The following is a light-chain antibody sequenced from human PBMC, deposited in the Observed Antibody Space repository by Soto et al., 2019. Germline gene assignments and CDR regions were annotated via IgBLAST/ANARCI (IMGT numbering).Light chain of an antibody. CDR1: TSDIGTYDY. CDR2: DVN. J-gene: IGLJ2*01. CDR3: SSYTTTYSLV. V-gene: IGLV2-14*03. Sequence: QSALTQPASVAGSPGQSITISCTGTTSDIGTYDYVSWYKQHPDKAPKLIIYDVNSRPSGISNRFSCSKSGNTASLTVYGLQPDDEGYYYCSSYTTTYSLVFGGGTQLTV.